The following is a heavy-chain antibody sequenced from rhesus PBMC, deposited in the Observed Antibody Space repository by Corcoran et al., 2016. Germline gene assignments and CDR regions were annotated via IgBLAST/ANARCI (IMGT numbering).Heavy chain of an antibody. Sequence: EVQLVESGGGLVQPGGSLRLSCAASGFTFSNVWMNWVRQAPGKGLEWVARIKSKADGETADYAASVKGRFTISREDSKNTLYLQMNSLKTEDTAVYYCTTQPIQWVHPDYWGQGVLVTVSS. J-gene: IGHJ4*01. V-gene: IGHV3-30*01. D-gene: IGHD5-24*01. CDR1: GFTFSNVW. CDR2: IKSKADGETA. CDR3: TTQPIQWVHPDY.